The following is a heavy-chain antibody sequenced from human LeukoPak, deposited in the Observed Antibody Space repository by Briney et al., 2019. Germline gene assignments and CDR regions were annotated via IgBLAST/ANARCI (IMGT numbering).Heavy chain of an antibody. CDR2: IYHSGST. J-gene: IGHJ4*02. V-gene: IGHV4-38-2*02. CDR3: ARDLSGEVDY. Sequence: KPSETLSLTCTGSGYSISSGYYWGWIRQPPGKGLEWIGSIYHSGSTYYNPSLKSRVTISVDKSKNQFSLKLSSVTAADTAVYYCARDLSGEVDYWGQGTLVTVSS. D-gene: IGHD3-10*01. CDR1: GYSISSGYY.